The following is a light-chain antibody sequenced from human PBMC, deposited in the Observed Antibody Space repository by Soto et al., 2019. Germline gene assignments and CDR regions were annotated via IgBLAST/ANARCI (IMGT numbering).Light chain of an antibody. CDR1: SSDIGAYDY. J-gene: IGLJ2*01. V-gene: IGLV2-14*01. Sequence: QSALTQPASLSGSPGQSITISCTGTSSDIGAYDYVSWFQQHPGKAPKLMISEVNNRPSGVSNRFSGSKSGNTAYLTISGLQVEDEADYYCSSYTIYSTLLLFGGGTKLTVL. CDR3: SSYTIYSTLLL. CDR2: EVN.